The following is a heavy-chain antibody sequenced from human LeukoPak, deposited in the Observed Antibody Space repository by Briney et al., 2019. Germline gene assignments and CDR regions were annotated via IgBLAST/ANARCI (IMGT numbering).Heavy chain of an antibody. J-gene: IGHJ4*02. Sequence: GGSLRLSXAASGFTFSSYEMNWVRQAPGKGLEWVSYISSSGSAIYYADSVKGRFTISRDNAKNSLYLQMNSLRAEDTAVYYCAREYYRDFDYWGQGSLVTVSS. D-gene: IGHD1-14*01. CDR1: GFTFSSYE. CDR3: AREYYRDFDY. V-gene: IGHV3-48*03. CDR2: ISSSGSAI.